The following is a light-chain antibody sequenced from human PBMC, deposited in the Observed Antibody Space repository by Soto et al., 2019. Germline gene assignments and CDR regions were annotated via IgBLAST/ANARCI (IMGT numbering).Light chain of an antibody. Sequence: EIVITHSPVTLSFSPVERATLSCRASQSVSSNLVWYQQKPGQAPRLLIYAAATRATGVPARFSGSGSGTEFTLTINSLQSEDFAVYYCQQYNNWPWTFGQGTKVDIK. J-gene: IGKJ1*01. V-gene: IGKV3-15*01. CDR1: QSVSSN. CDR2: AAA. CDR3: QQYNNWPWT.